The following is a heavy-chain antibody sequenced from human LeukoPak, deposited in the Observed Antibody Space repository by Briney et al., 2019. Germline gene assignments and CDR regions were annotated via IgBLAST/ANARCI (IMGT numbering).Heavy chain of an antibody. CDR3: ARDPSAVAANTYG. J-gene: IGHJ4*02. CDR2: IYSGGDT. V-gene: IGHV3-66*01. D-gene: IGHD6-13*01. Sequence: GGSLRLSCAASGFTDGNNYMRWVRQAPWKGLEWVSVIYSGGDTYYADSVKGRFTISRDSSKNTLYLQMNSLRAEDTAMYYCARDPSAVAANTYGWGQGTQVTVSS. CDR1: GFTDGNNY.